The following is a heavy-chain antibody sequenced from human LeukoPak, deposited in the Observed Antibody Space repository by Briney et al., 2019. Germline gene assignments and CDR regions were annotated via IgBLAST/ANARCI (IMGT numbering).Heavy chain of an antibody. D-gene: IGHD1-14*01. CDR3: ARGTGSFDY. V-gene: IGHV4-39*07. CDR2: IYYSGST. CDR1: GGSISSTSYY. Sequence: PSETLSLTCTVSGGSISSTSYYWGWIRQPPGKGLEWIGSIYYSGSTNYNPSLKSRVTISVDKSKNQFSLKLSSVTAADTAVYYCARGTGSFDYWGQGTLVTVSS. J-gene: IGHJ4*02.